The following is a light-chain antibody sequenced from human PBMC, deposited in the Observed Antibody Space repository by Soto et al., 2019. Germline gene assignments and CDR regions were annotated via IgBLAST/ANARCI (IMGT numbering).Light chain of an antibody. CDR1: QGITNW. CDR3: QQANSFPLT. V-gene: IGKV1-12*01. CDR2: AAS. Sequence: EIQMTQSPSSVSASVGDRVTITCRASQGITNWLAWYQQKPGKAPKLLIYAASGSPSGVPSRFSGSGSGTDFTLTISILHAEVVVYYYHQQANSFPLTFGGGTKVEIK. J-gene: IGKJ4*01.